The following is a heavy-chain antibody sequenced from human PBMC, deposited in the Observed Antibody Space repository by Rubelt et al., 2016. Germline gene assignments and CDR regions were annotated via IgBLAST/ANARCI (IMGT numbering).Heavy chain of an antibody. CDR2: ISGSGGST. CDR1: GFTFSSYA. CDR3: GTVLVTGDDAFGI. V-gene: IGHV3-23*04. J-gene: IGHJ3*02. D-gene: IGHD5-18*01. Sequence: EVQLVESGGGLVQPGGSLRLSCAASGFTFSSYAMSWVRQAPGKGLEWVSAISGSGGSTYYADSVKGRFTISRDNAKNMLDLQRSVLRAEETAVYYCGTVLVTGDDAFGIWGQGTMVTVSS.